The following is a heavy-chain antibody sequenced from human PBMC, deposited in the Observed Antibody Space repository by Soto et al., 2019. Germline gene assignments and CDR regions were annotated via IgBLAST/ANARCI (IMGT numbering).Heavy chain of an antibody. CDR1: GFTFSSYG. CDR2: IWYDGSNK. CDR3: ARELVYCSSTSCYKGYYGMDV. J-gene: IGHJ6*02. D-gene: IGHD2-2*02. V-gene: IGHV3-33*01. Sequence: GGSLRLSCAASGFTFSSYGMHWVRQAPGKGLEWVAVIWYDGSNKYYADSVKGRFIISRDNSKNTLYLQMNSLRAEDTAVYYCARELVYCSSTSCYKGYYGMDVWGPGTTVTVSS.